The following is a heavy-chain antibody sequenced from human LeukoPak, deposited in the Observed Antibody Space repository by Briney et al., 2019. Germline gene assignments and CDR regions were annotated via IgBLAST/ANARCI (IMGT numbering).Heavy chain of an antibody. Sequence: GGSLRLSCAASGFTFSGSAMHWVRQAPGKGLEWVSYIRSSSRGTISYADSVQGRFTISRDNAKNSLYLQMNSLRVEDTAVYYCARDHNWGFDCWGQGTLVTVSS. J-gene: IGHJ4*02. V-gene: IGHV3-48*01. CDR2: IRSSSRGTI. D-gene: IGHD7-27*01. CDR3: ARDHNWGFDC. CDR1: GFTFSGSA.